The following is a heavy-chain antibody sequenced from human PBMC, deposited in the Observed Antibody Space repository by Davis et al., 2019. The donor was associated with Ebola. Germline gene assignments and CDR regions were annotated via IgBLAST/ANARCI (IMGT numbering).Heavy chain of an antibody. CDR3: VRGWGRSGLDV. D-gene: IGHD3-16*01. CDR2: TYYTSKWHN. V-gene: IGHV6-1*01. Sequence: PSETLSLTCAISGNSVSSNSAPCNWIRQSPSRGLEWLGRTYYTSKWHNDYGESVKSRISINPDTSKNQLSLQLNSVTPEDAAVYYCVRGWGRSGLDVWGQGTTVTVSS. CDR1: GNSVSSNSAP. J-gene: IGHJ6*02.